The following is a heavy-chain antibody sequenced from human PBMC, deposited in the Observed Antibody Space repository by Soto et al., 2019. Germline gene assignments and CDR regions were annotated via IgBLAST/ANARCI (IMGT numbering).Heavy chain of an antibody. CDR3: ARALVVVTEYFDH. J-gene: IGHJ4*02. CDR2: IKQDGSEK. Sequence: EVVLVESGGGLVQPGGSLRLSCVASGFTFSSYWMSWVRQAPGKGREWVANIKQDGSEKHYVDSVKGRFTISRDNAKSSLYLQMNSLRAEDTAVYYCARALVVVTEYFDHWGQGILVTVSS. D-gene: IGHD3-22*01. V-gene: IGHV3-7*03. CDR1: GFTFSSYW.